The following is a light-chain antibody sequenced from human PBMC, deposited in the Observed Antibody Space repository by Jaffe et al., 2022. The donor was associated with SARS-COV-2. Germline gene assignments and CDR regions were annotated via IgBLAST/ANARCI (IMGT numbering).Light chain of an antibody. CDR1: QSIGRG. Sequence: EIVLTQSPDFQSVTPKQRVTITCRASQSIGRGLHWYQQKPGQSPKLLIKYTSQSFSGVPSRFSGSGSGTDFTLTINSVEAEDAATYYCHQSTGSPQTFGQGTKLEI. V-gene: IGKV6-21*01. CDR2: YTS. CDR3: HQSTGSPQT. J-gene: IGKJ2*01.